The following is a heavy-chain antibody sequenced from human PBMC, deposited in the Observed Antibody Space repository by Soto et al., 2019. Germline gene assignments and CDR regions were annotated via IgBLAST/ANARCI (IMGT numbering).Heavy chain of an antibody. CDR2: ISYDGSNK. Sequence: QVQLVESGGGVVQPGGSLRLSCAASGFTFSSYAMHWVRQAPGKGLEWVTVISYDGSNKHYADSVRGRLTISRDNSKNTLYLQMSSLRPEDTAVYYCARDFEWLRLFYYYGMDVWGQGTTVTVSS. J-gene: IGHJ6*02. D-gene: IGHD5-12*01. CDR3: ARDFEWLRLFYYYGMDV. V-gene: IGHV3-30-3*01. CDR1: GFTFSSYA.